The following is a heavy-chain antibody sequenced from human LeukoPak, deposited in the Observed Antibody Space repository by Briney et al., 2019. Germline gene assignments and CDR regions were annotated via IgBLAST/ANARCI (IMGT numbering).Heavy chain of an antibody. V-gene: IGHV1-8*01. J-gene: IGHJ4*02. Sequence: ASVKVSCKASGYTFTSYDINWVRQATGQGLEWMGWMNPNSGNTGYAQKFQGRVTMTRNTSISTAYMELSSLRSEDTAVYYCARDRAAMAELDYWGQGTLVTVSS. D-gene: IGHD5-18*01. CDR3: ARDRAAMAELDY. CDR1: GYTFTSYD. CDR2: MNPNSGNT.